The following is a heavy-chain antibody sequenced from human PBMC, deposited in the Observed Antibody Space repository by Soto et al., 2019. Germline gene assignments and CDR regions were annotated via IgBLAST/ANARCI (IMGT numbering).Heavy chain of an antibody. V-gene: IGHV3-74*01. CDR3: ARSPVGYSYGSY. Sequence: GGSLRLSCAASGFTFSSYWIHWVRQAPGKGLVWVSRIDSDGTGTAYADSVKGRFTISRDNAKNTVYLQMNSLRAEDTAVYYCARSPVGYSYGSYWGQGTQVTVSS. CDR1: GFTFSSYW. CDR2: IDSDGTGT. D-gene: IGHD5-18*01. J-gene: IGHJ4*02.